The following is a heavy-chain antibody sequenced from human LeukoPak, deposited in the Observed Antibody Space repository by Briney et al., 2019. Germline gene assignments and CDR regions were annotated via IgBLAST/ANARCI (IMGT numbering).Heavy chain of an antibody. CDR2: IVGGGGNT. CDR3: AKGCFSSSCSDSRWFDP. J-gene: IGHJ5*02. V-gene: IGHV3-23*01. CDR1: GFTFSTYA. D-gene: IGHD2-2*01. Sequence: GGSLRLSCAASGFTFSTYAMSWVRQAPGKGLEWVSAIVGGGGNTFYADPVKRRFTISRDNSQNTLYLQMNSLRAEDTAVYYCAKGCFSSSCSDSRWFDPWGLGTLVTVSS.